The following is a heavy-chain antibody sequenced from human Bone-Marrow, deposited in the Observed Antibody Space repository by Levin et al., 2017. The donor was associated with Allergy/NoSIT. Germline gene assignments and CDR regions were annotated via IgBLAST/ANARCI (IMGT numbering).Heavy chain of an antibody. CDR2: ISSSGSTI. V-gene: IGHV3-48*03. CDR1: GFTFSSYE. Sequence: PSGGSLRLSCAASGFTFSSYEMNWVRQAPGKGLEWVSYISSSGSTIYYADSVKGRFTISRDNAKNSLYLQMNSLRAEDTAVYYCAREQRGGYADNDAFDIWGQGTMVTVSS. J-gene: IGHJ3*02. D-gene: IGHD6-25*01. CDR3: AREQRGGYADNDAFDI.